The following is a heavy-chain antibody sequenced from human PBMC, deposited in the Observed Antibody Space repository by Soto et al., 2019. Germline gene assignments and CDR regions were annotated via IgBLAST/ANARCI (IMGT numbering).Heavy chain of an antibody. V-gene: IGHV3-21*01. Sequence: EVQLVESGGGLVKPGGSLRLSCAASGFTFSRCTMNWVRQAPGKGLEWVSSISSSSSYIYYADSVKGRLTISRDNDKNSLYLQMNSLRAEDTAVYYCARTLDDYVGGSYRQSTKYGMDVWGQGTTVTVSS. CDR2: ISSSSSYI. CDR1: GFTFSRCT. CDR3: ARTLDDYVGGSYRQSTKYGMDV. J-gene: IGHJ6*02. D-gene: IGHD3-16*02.